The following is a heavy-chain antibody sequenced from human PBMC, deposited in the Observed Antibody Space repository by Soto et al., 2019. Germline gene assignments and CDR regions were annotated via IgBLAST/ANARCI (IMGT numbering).Heavy chain of an antibody. CDR1: GFTLRNYA. Sequence: GGSLRLSCEASGFTLRNYAMTWVRQAPGKGLEWVSLISANDVGTYYAESVKTRFTISTDQSRNTVYLQMDSLRADDTAIYYCAKAKNDYNWDNRPPFDYWGQGTLVTVPS. D-gene: IGHD1-20*01. CDR3: AKAKNDYNWDNRPPFDY. CDR2: ISANDVGT. J-gene: IGHJ4*02. V-gene: IGHV3-23*01.